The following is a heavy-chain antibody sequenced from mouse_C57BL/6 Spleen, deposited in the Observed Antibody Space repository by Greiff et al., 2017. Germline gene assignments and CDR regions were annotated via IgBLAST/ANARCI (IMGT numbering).Heavy chain of an antibody. CDR2: IYPGSGST. CDR1: GYTFTSYW. V-gene: IGHV1-55*01. Sequence: QVQLKQSGAELVKPGASVKMSCKASGYTFTSYWITWVKQRPGQGLEWIGDIYPGSGSTNYNEKFKSKATLTVDTSSSTAYMQLSSLTSEDSAVYYCAKESVYYDPFDYWGQGTTLTVSS. D-gene: IGHD2-4*01. J-gene: IGHJ2*01. CDR3: AKESVYYDPFDY.